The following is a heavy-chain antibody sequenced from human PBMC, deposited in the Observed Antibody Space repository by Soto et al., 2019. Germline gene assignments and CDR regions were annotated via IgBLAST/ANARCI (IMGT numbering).Heavy chain of an antibody. CDR3: ARAPPGVVVAGSTVDY. J-gene: IGHJ4*02. V-gene: IGHV1-69*04. CDR2: IIPVLGIA. CDR1: GDTFSSYA. Sequence: QVQLVQSGAEVKKPGSSVKVSCKASGDTFSSYAISWVRQAPGQGLEWMGRIIPVLGIANYAQKFQGRVTITADQSTSTAYMELSSLRSEDTAVYYCARAPPGVVVAGSTVDYWGQGTLVDVSS. D-gene: IGHD2-15*01.